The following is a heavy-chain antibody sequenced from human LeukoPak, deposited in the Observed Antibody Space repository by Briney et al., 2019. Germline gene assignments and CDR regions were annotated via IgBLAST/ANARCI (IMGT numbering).Heavy chain of an antibody. Sequence: GGSLRLSCAASGFSFSSYDMNWVRQAPGKGLEWISYISSSGRTIYDADSVKGRFTISRDNAKNSLYLQMNGPRAEDMALYYCARGGHGDYYFDYWGQGTLVTVSS. CDR3: ARGGHGDYYFDY. J-gene: IGHJ4*02. V-gene: IGHV3-48*03. CDR1: GFSFSSYD. D-gene: IGHD4-17*01. CDR2: ISSSGRTI.